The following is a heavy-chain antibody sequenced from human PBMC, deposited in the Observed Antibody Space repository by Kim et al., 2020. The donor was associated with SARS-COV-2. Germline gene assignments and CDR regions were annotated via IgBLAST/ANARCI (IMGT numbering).Heavy chain of an antibody. CDR2: ISYDGSNK. CDR3: ARDHITMVQGVITAVGMDV. D-gene: IGHD3-10*01. CDR1: GFTFSSYA. J-gene: IGHJ6*02. Sequence: GGSLRLSCAASGFTFSSYAMHWVRQAPGKGLEWVAVISYDGSNKYYVDSVKGRFTISRDNSKNTLYLQMNSLRAEDTAVYYCARDHITMVQGVITAVGMDVWGQGTTVTVSS. V-gene: IGHV3-30*04.